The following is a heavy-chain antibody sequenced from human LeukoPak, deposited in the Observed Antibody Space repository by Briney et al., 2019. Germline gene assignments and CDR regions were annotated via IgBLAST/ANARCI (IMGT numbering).Heavy chain of an antibody. CDR3: APVQWLADTWGY. V-gene: IGHV4-39*01. D-gene: IGHD6-19*01. Sequence: PSETLSLTCTVSGGSISSSRYYWGWIRQPPGKGLEWIGSIYYSGSTYYNPSLKSRVTISVDTSKNQFSLKLGSVTAADTAVYYCAPVQWLADTWGYWGQGTLVTVSS. CDR1: GGSISSSRYY. CDR2: IYYSGST. J-gene: IGHJ4*02.